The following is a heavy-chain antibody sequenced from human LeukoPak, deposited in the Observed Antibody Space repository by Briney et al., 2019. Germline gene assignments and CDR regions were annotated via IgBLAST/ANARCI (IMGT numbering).Heavy chain of an antibody. Sequence: SVKVSFKAPGGTFISYAISWVRQAPGQGLEWMGGIIPIFGTANYAQKFQGRVTITADESTSTAYMELSSLRSEDTAVYYCAREGVEQWLVGRLDVWGKGTTVTVSS. D-gene: IGHD6-19*01. CDR3: AREGVEQWLVGRLDV. CDR2: IIPIFGTA. J-gene: IGHJ6*04. V-gene: IGHV1-69*13. CDR1: GGTFISYA.